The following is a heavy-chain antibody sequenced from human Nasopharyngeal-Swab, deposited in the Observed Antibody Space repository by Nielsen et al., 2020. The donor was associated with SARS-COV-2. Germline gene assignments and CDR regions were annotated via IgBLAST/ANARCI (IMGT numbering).Heavy chain of an antibody. J-gene: IGHJ3*02. D-gene: IGHD3-3*01. CDR3: ARDYDFWSGYYTGGAFDI. CDR2: INPSGGST. V-gene: IGHV1-46*01. Sequence: WVRQAPGQGLEWMEIINPSGGSTSYAQKFQGRVTMTRDTSTSTVYMELSSLRSEDTAVYYCARDYDFWSGYYTGGAFDIWGQGTMVTVSS.